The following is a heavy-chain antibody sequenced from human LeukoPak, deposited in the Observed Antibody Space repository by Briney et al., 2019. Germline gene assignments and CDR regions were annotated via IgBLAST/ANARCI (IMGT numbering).Heavy chain of an antibody. CDR1: GYTFTSYD. CDR3: ARRGPSGSYFYYYMDV. J-gene: IGHJ6*03. CDR2: ISAYNGNT. V-gene: IGHV1-18*01. Sequence: ASVKVSCKASGYTFTSYDINWVRQAPGQGLEWMGWISAYNGNTNYAQKLQGRVTMTTDTSTSTAYMELRSLRSDDTAVYYCARRGPSGSYFYYYMDVWGKGTTVTVSS. D-gene: IGHD1-26*01.